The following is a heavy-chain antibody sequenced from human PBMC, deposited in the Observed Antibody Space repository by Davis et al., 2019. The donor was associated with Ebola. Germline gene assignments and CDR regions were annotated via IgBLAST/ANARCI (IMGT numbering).Heavy chain of an antibody. CDR2: ISYDGSNK. J-gene: IGHJ4*02. D-gene: IGHD1-26*01. Sequence: GGSLRLSCAASGFNFRNFAIHWLRQAPGKGLEWVAVISYDGSNKYYADSVKGRFTISRDNSKNTLYLQMNSLRAEDTAVYYCAKDDYHSGSPFDYWGQGTLVTVSS. CDR1: GFNFRNFA. CDR3: AKDDYHSGSPFDY. V-gene: IGHV3-30*04.